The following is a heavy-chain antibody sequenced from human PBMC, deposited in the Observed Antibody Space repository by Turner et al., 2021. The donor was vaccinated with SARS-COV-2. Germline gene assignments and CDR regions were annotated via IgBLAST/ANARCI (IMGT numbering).Heavy chain of an antibody. J-gene: IGHJ6*02. Sequence: QLQLLASAPGLVKPSEPLALTGPVSDGSISSSTYYWGWIRQPPGKGLEWIGNIYYSGSTYYNPSLKSRVTISVDTSKNQFSLKLSTVTAADTAVYYCARRMDTAMDYYGMDVWGQGTTVTVSS. CDR3: ARRMDTAMDYYGMDV. CDR1: DGSISSSTYY. V-gene: IGHV4-39*01. CDR2: IYYSGST. D-gene: IGHD5-18*01.